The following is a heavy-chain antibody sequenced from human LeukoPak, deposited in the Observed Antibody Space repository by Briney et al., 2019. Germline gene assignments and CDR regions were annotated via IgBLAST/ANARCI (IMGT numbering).Heavy chain of an antibody. V-gene: IGHV1-2*01. CDR1: GYTCTVYH. CDR2: INPNRGDT. J-gene: IGHJ4*02. CDR3: ARDQGSLSRSWYTGY. D-gene: IGHD6-13*01. Sequence: ASVKVSCKASGYTCTVYHIHWVRQAPGQGLEWMGRINPNRGDTNFAQKFQGRVTSTRDTSLTPAYMELSSLRPDDTAVYFCARDQGSLSRSWYTGYWGQGTQVTVSS.